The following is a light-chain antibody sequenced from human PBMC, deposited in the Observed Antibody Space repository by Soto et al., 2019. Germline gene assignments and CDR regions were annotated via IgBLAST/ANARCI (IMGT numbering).Light chain of an antibody. CDR2: DAS. CDR3: LQHDRYPYS. Sequence: DIQMTQSPSAMSVSIGDRVTITCRASQTISSYLAWFQQKSGKVPTRLIYDASTLHSAVPSRFSGSGSGTDFTHTISNVRPADVGTYFCLQHDRYPYSFGQGTKL. V-gene: IGKV1-17*03. J-gene: IGKJ2*03. CDR1: QTISSY.